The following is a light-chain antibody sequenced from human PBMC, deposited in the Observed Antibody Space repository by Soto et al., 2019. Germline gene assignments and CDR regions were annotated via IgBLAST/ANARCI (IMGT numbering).Light chain of an antibody. CDR3: AAWDGSMKGVI. J-gene: IGLJ2*01. CDR2: SDN. V-gene: IGLV1-44*01. CDR1: SSNIGRNA. Sequence: QSVLTQPPSASGTPGQRVTISCSGSSSNIGRNAVHWYQQLPGTAPKLLLYSDNHRPSGVPARFSGSKSGTSASLAISGLQSEDEAEYYCAAWDGSMKGVIFGGGTQLTVL.